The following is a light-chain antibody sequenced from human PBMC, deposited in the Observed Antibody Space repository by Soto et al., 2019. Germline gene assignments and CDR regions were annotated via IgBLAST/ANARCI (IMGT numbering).Light chain of an antibody. CDR2: EVT. CDR3: CSYVSGSTTFV. CDR1: SRDVGSYNL. V-gene: IGLV2-23*02. J-gene: IGLJ1*01. Sequence: QSALTQPASVSGSPGQSITISCTGTSRDVGSYNLVSWYQQYPGKAPKVMIFEVTKRPSGVSNRFSGSKSGNTASLTISGLQAEDEDDYYCCSYVSGSTTFVFGPGTKLTVL.